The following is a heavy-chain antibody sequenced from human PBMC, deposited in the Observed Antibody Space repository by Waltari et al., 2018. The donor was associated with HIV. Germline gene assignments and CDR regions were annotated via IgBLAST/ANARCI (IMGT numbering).Heavy chain of an antibody. Sequence: QVQLVQSGAEVKKSGASVKVSCKASGYIFTNYDISWVRQAPGQGLEWMGWISAHNGNTNYAQKVQGRVTMTTDTSTSTVYMELRSLRSDDTAVYYCARDEGIAAPVTYWGQGTLVTVSS. CDR2: ISAHNGNT. V-gene: IGHV1-18*01. CDR1: GYIFTNYD. D-gene: IGHD6-13*01. J-gene: IGHJ4*02. CDR3: ARDEGIAAPVTY.